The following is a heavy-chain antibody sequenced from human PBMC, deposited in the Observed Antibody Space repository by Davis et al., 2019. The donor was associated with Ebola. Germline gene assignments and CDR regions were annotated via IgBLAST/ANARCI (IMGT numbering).Heavy chain of an antibody. CDR3: ARDRSGV. V-gene: IGHV1-3*01. J-gene: IGHJ6*02. D-gene: IGHD1-26*01. CDR1: GYTFTSYA. Sequence: ASVKVSCKASGYTFTSYAMHWVRQAPGQRLEWMGWINAGNGNTKYSQKFQGRVTITRDTSTSTAYMELRSLRSDDTAVYYCARDRSGVWGQGTTVTVSS. CDR2: INAGNGNT.